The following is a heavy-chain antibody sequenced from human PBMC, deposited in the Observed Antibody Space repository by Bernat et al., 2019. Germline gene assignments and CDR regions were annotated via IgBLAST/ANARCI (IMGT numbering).Heavy chain of an antibody. CDR1: GFTFSGSA. V-gene: IGHV3-73*02. CDR3: TRPPASTFDRGIKGHYGMDV. D-gene: IGHD3-9*01. Sequence: EVQLVESGGGLVQPGGSLKLSCAASGFTFSGSAMHWVRQASGKGLEWVGRIRSKANSYATAYAASVKGRFTISRDDSKNTAYLQMNSLKTEDTAVYYCTRPPASTFDRGIKGHYGMDVWGQGTTVTVSS. J-gene: IGHJ6*02. CDR2: IRSKANSYAT.